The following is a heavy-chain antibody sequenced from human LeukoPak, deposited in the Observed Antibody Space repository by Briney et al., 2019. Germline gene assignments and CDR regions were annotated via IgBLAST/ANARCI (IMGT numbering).Heavy chain of an antibody. Sequence: SETLSLTCTVSGGPMSPYHWGWIRQPPGKGLEWTGYTYYSGSTNYNPSLNSRVTISVDTSKNQFSLRLSSVTAADTAIYYCARAVSGRFDYWGQGTLVTVSS. CDR1: GGPMSPYH. V-gene: IGHV4-59*08. CDR3: ARAVSGRFDY. J-gene: IGHJ4*02. D-gene: IGHD6-19*01. CDR2: TYYSGST.